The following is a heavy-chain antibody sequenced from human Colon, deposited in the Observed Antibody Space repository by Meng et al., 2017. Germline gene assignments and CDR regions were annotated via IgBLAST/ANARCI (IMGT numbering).Heavy chain of an antibody. CDR3: VRQGMTSYSWGY. D-gene: IGHD3-9*01. V-gene: IGHV4-4*02. CDR1: SGPISSSNG. CDR2: ISQSGTT. J-gene: IGHJ4*02. Sequence: QVPLQASAPGMVKPSGTLSLSRAVTSGPISSSNGWSWVRQPPGKGLDLIGEISQSGTTYYNPSLKSRVTITGDWSKNQFSLNLNSVTAADTALYYCVRQGMTSYSWGYWGQGTLVTVSS.